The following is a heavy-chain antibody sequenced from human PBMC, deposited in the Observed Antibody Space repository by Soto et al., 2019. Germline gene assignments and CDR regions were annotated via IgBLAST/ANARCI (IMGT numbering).Heavy chain of an antibody. Sequence: QVQLVQSGAEVKRPGSSVKVSCKASGDTLSFYSINWVRQAPGLGLEWLGRVNPILSLSNYAQRFQGRVTMTADKSTSTAYMVISSLRSEDTAIYYCATSYGSGYRAFDYWGQGAQVIVSS. V-gene: IGHV1-69*02. CDR2: VNPILSLS. J-gene: IGHJ4*02. CDR3: ATSYGSGYRAFDY. D-gene: IGHD3-10*01. CDR1: GDTLSFYS.